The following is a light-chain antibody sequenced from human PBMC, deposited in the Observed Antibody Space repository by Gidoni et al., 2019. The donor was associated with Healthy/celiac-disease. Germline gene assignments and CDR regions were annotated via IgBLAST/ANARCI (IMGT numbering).Light chain of an antibody. CDR1: QRVSSSY. J-gene: IGKJ3*01. CDR3: QQYGKT. V-gene: IGKV3-20*01. Sequence: EIVLTQSPGTLSLSPGERATLSCRASQRVSSSYLAWYQQKPGQAPRLLIYGASSRATGIPDRFSGSGSGTDFTLTISRLEPEDFAVYYCQQYGKTFXPXTKVDIK. CDR2: GAS.